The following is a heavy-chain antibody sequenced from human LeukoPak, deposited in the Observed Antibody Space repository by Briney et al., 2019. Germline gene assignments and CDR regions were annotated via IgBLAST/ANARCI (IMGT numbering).Heavy chain of an antibody. V-gene: IGHV4-4*07. Sequence: SETLSLTCTVSGGSISSYYWSWIRQPAGKGLEWIGRIYTSGSTNYNPSLKSRVTMSVDTSKNQFSLKLSSVTAADAAVYYCARISVAGTAYYFDYWGQGTLVTDSS. D-gene: IGHD6-19*01. CDR3: ARISVAGTAYYFDY. J-gene: IGHJ4*02. CDR2: IYTSGST. CDR1: GGSISSYY.